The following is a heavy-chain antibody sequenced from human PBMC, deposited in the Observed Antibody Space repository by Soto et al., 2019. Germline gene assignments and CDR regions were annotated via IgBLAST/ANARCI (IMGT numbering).Heavy chain of an antibody. CDR2: IYPRDSDT. V-gene: IGHV5-51*01. CDR1: GYTLASYW. Sequence: AESLKVSCRGSGYTLASYWIGGVRQIQRKGLEWMGIIYPRDSDTKYSPSFQGQVTISADRSISTAYLQWSSLKASDTAMYYCARQKQTAMGVKTGGQYYFDYWGQGTRVTVSS. CDR3: ARQKQTAMGVKTGGQYYFDY. J-gene: IGHJ4*02. D-gene: IGHD5-18*01.